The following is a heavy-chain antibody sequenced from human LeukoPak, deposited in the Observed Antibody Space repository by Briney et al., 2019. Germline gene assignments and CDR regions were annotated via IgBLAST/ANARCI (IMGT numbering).Heavy chain of an antibody. J-gene: IGHJ4*02. Sequence: GGSLRLSCAASGFSFSSYGMHWVRQGPGKGLEWVAFIRYDGSNKYYADSVKGRFTISRDNSKNTLYLQMNSLGAEDTAVYYCAKDRAIETGYLYYFDYWGQGTLVTVSS. CDR2: IRYDGSNK. CDR1: GFSFSSYG. CDR3: AKDRAIETGYLYYFDY. V-gene: IGHV3-30*02. D-gene: IGHD3-9*01.